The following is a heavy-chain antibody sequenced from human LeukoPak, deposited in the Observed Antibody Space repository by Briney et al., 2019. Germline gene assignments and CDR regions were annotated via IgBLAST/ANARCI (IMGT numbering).Heavy chain of an antibody. CDR3: AREGVAYSSSWEVYFDY. J-gene: IGHJ4*02. Sequence: SQTLSLTCAISGDSVSSNSAAWNWIRQSPSRGLEWLGRTYYRSKWYNDYAVSVKGRITINPDTSKNQFPLQLNSVTPEDTAVYYCAREGVAYSSSWEVYFDYWGQGTLVTVSS. D-gene: IGHD6-13*01. CDR1: GDSVSSNSAA. CDR2: TYYRSKWYN. V-gene: IGHV6-1*01.